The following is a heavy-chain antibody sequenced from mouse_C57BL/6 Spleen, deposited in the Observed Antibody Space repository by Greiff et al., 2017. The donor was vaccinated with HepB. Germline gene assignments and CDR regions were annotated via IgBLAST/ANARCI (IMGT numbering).Heavy chain of an antibody. V-gene: IGHV1-5*01. D-gene: IGHD2-12*01. J-gene: IGHJ2*01. CDR2: IYPGNSDT. CDR1: GYTFTSYW. Sequence: EVQLQQSGTVLARPGASVKMSCKTSGYTFTSYWMHWVKQRPGQGLEWIGAIYPGNSDTSYNQKFKGKAKLTAVTSASTAYMELSSLTNVDSAVYFCTREVLRVYFDSWGQSTTLTESS. CDR3: TREVLRVYFDS.